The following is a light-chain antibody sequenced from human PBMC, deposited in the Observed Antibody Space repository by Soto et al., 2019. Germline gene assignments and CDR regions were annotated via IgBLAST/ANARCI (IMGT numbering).Light chain of an antibody. Sequence: EIVLTQSPATLSLSPGERATLSCRASQSVSSYLAWYQQKPGQAPRLLIYDASNRATGIPARFSGSGSGTDFTLTISSLEPEDFEVYYCQQRSNWPTFGGGTNVDIK. CDR3: QQRSNWPT. CDR2: DAS. J-gene: IGKJ4*01. CDR1: QSVSSY. V-gene: IGKV3-11*01.